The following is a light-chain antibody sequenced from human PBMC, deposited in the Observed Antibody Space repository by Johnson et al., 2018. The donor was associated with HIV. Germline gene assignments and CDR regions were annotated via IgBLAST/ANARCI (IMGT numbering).Light chain of an antibody. CDR3: GTWDSGLSAGNV. V-gene: IGLV1-51*01. CDR2: DNN. Sequence: QSVLTQPPSVSAAPGQNVTISCSGSSCDIGNNYVSWHQQLPGTAPKLLIYDNNNRSSGIPDRLSGSKSGTSATLGITRLQTGDEADDYCGTWDSGLSAGNVFGTGTKVTVL. J-gene: IGLJ1*01. CDR1: SCDIGNNY.